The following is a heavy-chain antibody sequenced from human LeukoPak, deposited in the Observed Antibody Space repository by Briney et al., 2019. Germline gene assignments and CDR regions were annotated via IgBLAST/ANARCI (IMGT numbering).Heavy chain of an antibody. CDR2: ISGSGGST. D-gene: IGHD5-18*01. CDR3: AKSLIQLPYYFDY. V-gene: IGHV3-23*01. CDR1: GFTFSSYA. Sequence: GGSLRLSCAASGFTFSSYAMSWVRQAPGKGLEWVSAISGSGGSTCYADSVKGRFTISRDNSKNTLYLQMNSLRAEDTAVYYCAKSLIQLPYYFDYWGQGTLVTVSS. J-gene: IGHJ4*02.